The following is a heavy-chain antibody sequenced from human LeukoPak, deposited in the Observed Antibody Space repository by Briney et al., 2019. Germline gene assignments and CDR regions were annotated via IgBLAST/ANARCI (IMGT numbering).Heavy chain of an antibody. CDR2: INWNGGRT. Sequence: GGSLRLSCAASGFTFDDYVMSWVRQAPGKGLEWVSGINWNGGRTGYAGSVKGRLTISRGHAENSLYLQMNSLRAEDTALYYCARVARDQLLLGDAFDIWGQGTMVTVSS. CDR1: GFTFDDYV. CDR3: ARVARDQLLLGDAFDI. D-gene: IGHD2-2*01. V-gene: IGHV3-20*04. J-gene: IGHJ3*02.